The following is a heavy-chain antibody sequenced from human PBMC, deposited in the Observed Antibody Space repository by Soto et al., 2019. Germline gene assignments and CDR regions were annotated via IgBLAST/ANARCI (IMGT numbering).Heavy chain of an antibody. CDR2: IIPIFGTA. CDR3: ARVGGGYSGYDYYYGMDV. D-gene: IGHD5-12*01. V-gene: IGHV1-69*13. Sequence: SVKVSCKASGGTFSSYAISWVRQAPGQGLEWMGGIIPIFGTANYAQKFQGRVTITADESTSTAYMELSSLRSEDTAVYYCARVGGGYSGYDYYYGMDVWGQGTTVTVSS. J-gene: IGHJ6*02. CDR1: GGTFSSYA.